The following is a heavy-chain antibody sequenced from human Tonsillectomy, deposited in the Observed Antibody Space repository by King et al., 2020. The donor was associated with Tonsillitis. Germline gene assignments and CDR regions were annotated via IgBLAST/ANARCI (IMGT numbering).Heavy chain of an antibody. D-gene: IGHD2-15*01. CDR2: MNIDGSTT. J-gene: IGHJ5*02. CDR3: ARGWREGFDP. Sequence: VQLVESGGGLVQPGGSLRLSCAASGFTFTDYWMHWVRQAPGKGLVWVSRMNIDGSTTSYADSVKGRSTISRDNAQNTVYLQMNSLGVDDTAVYYCARGWREGFDPWGQGTLVTVSS. CDR1: GFTFTDYW. V-gene: IGHV3-74*01.